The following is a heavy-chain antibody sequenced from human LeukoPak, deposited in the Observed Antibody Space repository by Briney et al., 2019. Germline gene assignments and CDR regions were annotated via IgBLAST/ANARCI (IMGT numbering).Heavy chain of an antibody. CDR1: GGSISSSSYY. CDR3: ARTPGYSYGYPDY. CDR2: IYYSGST. Sequence: PSETLSLTCTVSGGSISSSSYYWGWIRQPPGKGLEWIGTIYYSGSTYYNPSLKSRVTISVDTSKNQFSLKLSSVTAADTAVYYCARTPGYSYGYPDYWGQGTLVTVSS. D-gene: IGHD5-18*01. V-gene: IGHV4-39*07. J-gene: IGHJ4*02.